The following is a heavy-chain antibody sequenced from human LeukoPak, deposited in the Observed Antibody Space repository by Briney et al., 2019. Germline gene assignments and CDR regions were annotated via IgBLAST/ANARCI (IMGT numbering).Heavy chain of an antibody. V-gene: IGHV1-18*01. J-gene: IGHJ4*02. CDR2: ISAYNGNT. D-gene: IGHD3-10*01. Sequence: ASVKVSCKASGYTFTSYGISWVRQAPGQGLEWMGWISAYNGNTNYAQKLQGRVTMTTDTSTSTAYMELRSLRSDDTAVYYCAREGITRWFGELYYFDYWGQGTLVTVSS. CDR3: AREGITRWFGELYYFDY. CDR1: GYTFTSYG.